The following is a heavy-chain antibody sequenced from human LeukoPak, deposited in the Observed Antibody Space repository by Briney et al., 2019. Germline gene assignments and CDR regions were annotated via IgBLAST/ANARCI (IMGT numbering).Heavy chain of an antibody. J-gene: IGHJ4*02. CDR3: AKTGVAGTEFDY. Sequence: GRSLRLSCAASGFTFSRFAMHWVRQAPGKGLEWVAVLSYDGSTKYYADSVQGRFTISRDNSKSTLYLQINSLRAEDTAVYYCAKTGVAGTEFDYWGQGTLVTVSS. CDR2: LSYDGSTK. CDR1: GFTFSRFA. D-gene: IGHD6-19*01. V-gene: IGHV3-30-3*02.